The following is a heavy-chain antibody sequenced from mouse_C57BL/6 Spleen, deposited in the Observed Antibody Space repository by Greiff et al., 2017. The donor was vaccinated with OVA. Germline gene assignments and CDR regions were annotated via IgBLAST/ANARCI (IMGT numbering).Heavy chain of an antibody. V-gene: IGHV1-15*01. J-gene: IGHJ4*01. CDR1: GYTFTDYE. CDR2: IDPETGGT. CDR3: TRIWDY. Sequence: VQLQESGAELVRPGASVTLSCKASGYTFTDYEMHWVKQTPVHGLEWIGAIDPETGGTAYNQKFKGKAILTADKSSSTAYMELRSLTSEDSAVYYCTRIWDYWGQGTSVTVSS.